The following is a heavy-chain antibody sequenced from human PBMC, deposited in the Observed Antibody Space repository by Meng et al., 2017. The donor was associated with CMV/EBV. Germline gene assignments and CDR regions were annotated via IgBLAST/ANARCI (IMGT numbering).Heavy chain of an antibody. CDR1: GGSISSGDYY. Sequence: VPRQESGPGLVKPSQPLSLTCTVSGGSISSGDYYWSWIRQPPGKGLEWIGYIYYSGSTYYNPSLKSRVTISVDTSKNQFSLKLSSVTAADTAVYYCARVTSRVAGAFDYWGQGTLVTVSS. CDR2: IYYSGST. D-gene: IGHD1-14*01. J-gene: IGHJ4*02. V-gene: IGHV4-30-4*08. CDR3: ARVTSRVAGAFDY.